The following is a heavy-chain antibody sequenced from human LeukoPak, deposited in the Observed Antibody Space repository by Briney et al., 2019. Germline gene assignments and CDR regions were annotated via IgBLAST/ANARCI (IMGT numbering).Heavy chain of an antibody. Sequence: SETLSLTCTVSGGSISSYYWSWIRQPAGKGLEWIGRIYTSGSTNYNPSLKSRVTMSVDTSKNQFSLKLSSVTAADTAVYYCARDATGDWYYYYYMDVWGKGTTVTVSS. CDR1: GGSISSYY. V-gene: IGHV4-4*07. J-gene: IGHJ6*03. D-gene: IGHD7-27*01. CDR2: IYTSGST. CDR3: ARDATGDWYYYYYMDV.